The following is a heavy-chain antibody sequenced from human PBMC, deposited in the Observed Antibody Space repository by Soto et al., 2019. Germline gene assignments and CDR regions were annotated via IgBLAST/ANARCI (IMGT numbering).Heavy chain of an antibody. CDR1: GYSFTSYW. J-gene: IGHJ4*02. D-gene: IGHD6-25*01. Sequence: GESLKISCKTFGYSFTSYWIAWVRQMPGKGLEWMGVIYPGDSDTRYSPSFQGQVTISADTSISTAYLQWSTLKASDTAMYYYARRVTSGVDYWGQGTLVTVSS. CDR3: ARRVTSGVDY. V-gene: IGHV5-51*01. CDR2: IYPGDSDT.